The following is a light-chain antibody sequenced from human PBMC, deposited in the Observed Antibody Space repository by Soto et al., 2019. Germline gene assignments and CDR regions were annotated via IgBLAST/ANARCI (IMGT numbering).Light chain of an antibody. CDR2: GAS. Sequence: EIEITQSPSSVSASVGDRVTITCRASQGISTWLAWYQQKAGKAPNLLIYGASNLHSGVPSRFSGSGSGTNFTLTISSLQPEDFATYYCQQYETFSGTFGPGTKVDIK. CDR3: QQYETFSGT. V-gene: IGKV1-12*01. J-gene: IGKJ1*01. CDR1: QGISTW.